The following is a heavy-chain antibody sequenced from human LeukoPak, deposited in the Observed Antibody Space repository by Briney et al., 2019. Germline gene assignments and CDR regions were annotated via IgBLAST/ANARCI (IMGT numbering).Heavy chain of an antibody. CDR3: AREYGDYDNWFDP. CDR2: IYYSGST. V-gene: IGHV4-59*01. J-gene: IGHJ5*02. D-gene: IGHD4-17*01. CDR1: GGSISTYF. Sequence: PSETLSLTCTVSGGSISTYFWSWIRQPPGKGLEWIGYIYYSGSTNYNPSLKSRVTISLDTSKNQFSLKLSSVTAADTAMYYCAREYGDYDNWFDPWGQGTLVTVSS.